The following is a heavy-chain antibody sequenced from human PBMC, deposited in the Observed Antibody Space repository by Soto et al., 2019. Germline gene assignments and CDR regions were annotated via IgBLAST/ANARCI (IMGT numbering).Heavy chain of an antibody. CDR3: ARVKAQSWSGYYLPAY. J-gene: IGHJ4*02. D-gene: IGHD3-3*01. CDR1: GYTFTSYD. Sequence: QVQLVQSGAEVKKPGASVKVSCKASGYTFTSYDINWVRQATGQGLEWMGWMNPNSGNTGYAQKFQGRVTMTRNTSISTAYMELSSLRSEDTAVYYCARVKAQSWSGYYLPAYWGQGTLVTVSS. V-gene: IGHV1-8*01. CDR2: MNPNSGNT.